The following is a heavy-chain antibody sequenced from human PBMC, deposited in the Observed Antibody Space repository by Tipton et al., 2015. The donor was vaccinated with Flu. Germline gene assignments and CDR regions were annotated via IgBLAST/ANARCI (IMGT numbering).Heavy chain of an antibody. CDR1: GGSTSSGTYH. CDR2: IYYSGST. J-gene: IGHJ4*02. Sequence: TLSLTCTASGGSTSSGTYHWGWIRQPPGKGLEWIGTIYYSGSTYYNPSLKSRVTISVDTSKNQFSLKVSSVTAADTAIYYCARDPWAVPYYFDYWGQGTLITVSS. CDR3: ARDPWAVPYYFDY. D-gene: IGHD6-6*01. V-gene: IGHV4-39*07.